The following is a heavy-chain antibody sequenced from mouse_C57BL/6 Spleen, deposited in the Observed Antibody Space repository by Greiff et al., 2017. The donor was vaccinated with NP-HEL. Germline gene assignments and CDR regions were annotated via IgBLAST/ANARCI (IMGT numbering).Heavy chain of an antibody. V-gene: IGHV5-16*01. CDR3: ARGEDGFYWYFDV. J-gene: IGHJ1*03. CDR2: INYDGSST. D-gene: IGHD2-3*01. Sequence: EVKLVESEGGLVQPGSSMKLSCTASGFTFSDYYMAWVRQVPEKGLEWVANINYDGSSTYYLDSLKSRFIISRDNAKNILYLQMSSLKSEDTATYYCARGEDGFYWYFDVWGTGTTVTVSS. CDR1: GFTFSDYY.